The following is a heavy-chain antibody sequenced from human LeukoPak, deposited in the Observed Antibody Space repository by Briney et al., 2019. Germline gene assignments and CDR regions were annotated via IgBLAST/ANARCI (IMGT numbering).Heavy chain of an antibody. CDR2: IYNDGST. D-gene: IGHD2/OR15-2a*01. V-gene: IGHV3-53*01. CDR3: ARNILLAFDI. CDR1: GLTVSSSY. Sequence: GGSLRLSCAASGLTVSSSYMSWVRQAPGKGLEWVSIIYNDGSTYYADSMKGRSTISRDNSKNTLYLQVNSLRAEDTAMYYCARNILLAFDIWGQGTMVTVSS. J-gene: IGHJ3*02.